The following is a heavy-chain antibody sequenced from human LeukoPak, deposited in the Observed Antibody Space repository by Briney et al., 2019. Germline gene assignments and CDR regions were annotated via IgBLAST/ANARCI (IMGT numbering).Heavy chain of an antibody. CDR3: VASQGSLDV. CDR2: ISGNGVST. Sequence: GGSLRLSCAASGFDFSKFDMSWVRQAPNKGMEWVSSISGNGVSTNYGDPVKGRFTISRDNSKNTLYLQMSSLRVEDTAVYYCVASQGSLDVWGKGTTVTVSS. V-gene: IGHV3-23*01. J-gene: IGHJ6*04. CDR1: GFDFSKFD.